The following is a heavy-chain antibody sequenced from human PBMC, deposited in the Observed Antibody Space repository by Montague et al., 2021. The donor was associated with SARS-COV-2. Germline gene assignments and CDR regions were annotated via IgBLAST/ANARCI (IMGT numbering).Heavy chain of an antibody. V-gene: IGHV4-59*02. CDR2: FYSVGST. CDR3: PRETMTADAFDI. CDR1: GASVGSSD. D-gene: IGHD1-14*01. J-gene: IGHJ3*02. Sequence: SETLSLTCNVSGASVGSSDWGWIRQSPGKGLEWIGYFYSVGSTDYNPSLKSRATISRETSKNQFSLKVRSVTAADTAVYYCPRETMTADAFDIWGQGTMVTVSS.